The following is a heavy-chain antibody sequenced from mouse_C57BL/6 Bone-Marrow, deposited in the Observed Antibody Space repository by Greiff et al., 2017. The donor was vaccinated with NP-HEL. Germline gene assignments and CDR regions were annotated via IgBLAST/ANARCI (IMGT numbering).Heavy chain of an antibody. V-gene: IGHV1-64*01. CDR1: GYTFTSYW. CDR2: IHPNSGST. D-gene: IGHD1-1*01. J-gene: IGHJ2*01. CDR3: ARGDYYGFRGY. Sequence: QVQLQQPGAELVKPGASVKLSCKASGYTFTSYWMHWVKQRPGQGLEWIGMIHPNSGSTNYNEKFKSKATLTVDKSSSTAYMQLSSLTSEDAAVYYCARGDYYGFRGYWGQGTTLTVSS.